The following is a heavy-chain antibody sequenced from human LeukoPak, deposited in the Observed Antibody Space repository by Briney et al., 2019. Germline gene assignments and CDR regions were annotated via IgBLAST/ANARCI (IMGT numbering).Heavy chain of an antibody. J-gene: IGHJ4*02. Sequence: GGSLRLSCAASGFTFSVSWMSWVRQAPGKGLEWVANIKYDGNEKYYVDSVKGRFTISRDNAKNSLYLQMNSLRAEDTAVYYCARGGTTFEHWGQGTLVTVSS. V-gene: IGHV3-7*01. CDR1: GFTFSVSW. D-gene: IGHD1-1*01. CDR2: IKYDGNEK. CDR3: ARGGTTFEH.